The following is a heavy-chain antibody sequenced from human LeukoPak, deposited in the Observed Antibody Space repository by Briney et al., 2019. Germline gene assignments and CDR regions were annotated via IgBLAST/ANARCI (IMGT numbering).Heavy chain of an antibody. Sequence: SETLSLTCTVSGGSISSSSYYWGWIRQPPGKGLEWLGYIYYSGSTNYNPSLKSRVSISVDTSRNQFSLKLSSVTAADTAVYYCARHEPAKQWLVPWHFQHWGQGTLVTVSS. CDR1: GGSISSSSYY. D-gene: IGHD6-19*01. CDR2: IYYSGST. V-gene: IGHV4-61*05. CDR3: ARHEPAKQWLVPWHFQH. J-gene: IGHJ1*01.